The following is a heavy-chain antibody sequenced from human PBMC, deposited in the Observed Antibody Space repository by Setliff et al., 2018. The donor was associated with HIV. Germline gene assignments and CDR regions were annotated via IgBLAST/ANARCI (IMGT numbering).Heavy chain of an antibody. Sequence: SETLSLTCSVSGGSVTSRSFYWVWIRQPPGKGLEWVGSLYYTGFTYYSPSLESRVTMSVDTSKNQFSLRVRSVTAADTAVYYCARVVKGYNWNYFDYWGQGTLVTVSS. J-gene: IGHJ4*02. V-gene: IGHV4-39*07. CDR1: GGSVTSRSFY. CDR2: LYYTGFT. CDR3: ARVVKGYNWNYFDY. D-gene: IGHD1-20*01.